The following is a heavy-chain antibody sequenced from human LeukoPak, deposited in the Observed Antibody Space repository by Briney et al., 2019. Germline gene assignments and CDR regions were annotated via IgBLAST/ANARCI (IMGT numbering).Heavy chain of an antibody. J-gene: IGHJ4*02. CDR2: IIAILGIS. CDR3: ARVNIAARQSVSDGYDY. Sequence: ASVKVSCKASGDTFSNFAISWVRQAPGQGLEWAGRIIAILGISNYAQKFQGRVTITADKSTNTAYMELSSLRSEDTAVYYCARVNIAARQSVSDGYDYWGQGTLVTVSS. CDR1: GDTFSNFA. D-gene: IGHD6-6*01. V-gene: IGHV1-69*04.